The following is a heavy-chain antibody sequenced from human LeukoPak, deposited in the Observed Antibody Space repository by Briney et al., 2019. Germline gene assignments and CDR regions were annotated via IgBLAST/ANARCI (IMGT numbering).Heavy chain of an antibody. CDR3: ARQPLNCTSTNCYAFDI. CDR1: VGSVSGYY. J-gene: IGHJ3*02. D-gene: IGHD2-2*01. CDR2: INDSGST. V-gene: IGHV4-34*01. Sequence: SETLSLTCAVYVGSVSGYYWSWIRQPPGKGLEWIGEINDSGSTNYNPSLRSRVTMSVDTSKNQFSLNPSSVTAADTAVYYCARQPLNCTSTNCYAFDIWGQGTMVTVSS.